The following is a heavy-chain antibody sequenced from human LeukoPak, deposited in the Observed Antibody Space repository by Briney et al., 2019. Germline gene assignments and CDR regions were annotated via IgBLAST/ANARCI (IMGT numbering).Heavy chain of an antibody. Sequence: ASVKVSCKASGYTFTTCGISWVRQAPGQGLEWMGWISAYNGNTNYAQKLQGRVTMTTDTSTSTAYMELRGLRSDDTAVYYCARTTVTTSDDAFDIWGQGTMVTVSS. D-gene: IGHD4-17*01. CDR1: GYTFTTCG. V-gene: IGHV1-18*01. CDR2: ISAYNGNT. J-gene: IGHJ3*02. CDR3: ARTTVTTSDDAFDI.